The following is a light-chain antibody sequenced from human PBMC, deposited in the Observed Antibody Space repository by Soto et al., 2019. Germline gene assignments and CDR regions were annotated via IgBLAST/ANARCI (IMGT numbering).Light chain of an antibody. CDR3: GSYAGSNIVI. J-gene: IGLJ2*01. CDR2: EVS. CDR1: SSDVGGYNY. V-gene: IGLV2-8*01. Sequence: QSALTQPPSASGSPGQSVTISCTGTSSDVGGYNYFSWYQQHPGKAPKLMIYEVSQRPSGVPDRFSGSKSGNTASLTVSGLQAEEEAAYYCGSYAGSNIVIFGGGTKLTVL.